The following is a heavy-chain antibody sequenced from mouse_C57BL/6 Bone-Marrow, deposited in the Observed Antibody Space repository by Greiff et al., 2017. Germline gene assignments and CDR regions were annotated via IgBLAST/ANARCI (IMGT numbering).Heavy chain of an antibody. CDR2: IYPGDGDT. CDR3: ARDWDYFDY. D-gene: IGHD4-1*01. Sequence: VKLQQSGAELVKPGDSVKISCKVSGYAFSTYWMNWVKQRPGKGLEWIGQIYPGDGDTNYNGKFKGKATLTADQATSTAYMQLSSLTSEDSAVYFCARDWDYFDYWGQGTTRTVS. V-gene: IGHV1-80*01. J-gene: IGHJ2*01. CDR1: GYAFSTYW.